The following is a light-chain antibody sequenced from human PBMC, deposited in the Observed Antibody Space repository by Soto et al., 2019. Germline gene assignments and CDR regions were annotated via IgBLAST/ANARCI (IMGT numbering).Light chain of an antibody. CDR1: NIGSKS. V-gene: IGLV3-21*02. J-gene: IGLJ3*02. CDR2: DDS. CDR3: QVWDSSTDHWV. Sequence: SYELTQPPSVSVAPGQTASITCGGSNIGSKSVHWYQQKPGQAHVLVVYDDSDRPSGIPERFSGSSSGNTATLTISRVEAGDEADYYCQVWDSSTDHWVFAGGTKLTVL.